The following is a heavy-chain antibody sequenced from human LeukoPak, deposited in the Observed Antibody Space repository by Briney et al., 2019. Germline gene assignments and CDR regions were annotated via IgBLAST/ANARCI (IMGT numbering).Heavy chain of an antibody. V-gene: IGHV3-21*03. J-gene: IGHJ3*02. D-gene: IGHD7-27*01. CDR3: AGSSRATGGFGVFDI. CDR1: EFTFSSYN. CDR2: ISSGSSSI. Sequence: PGGSLRLSCAASEFTFSSYNVNWVRQAPGKGLEWVSSISSGSSSIYYADSVKGRFTISRDNAKNSLCLQMNSLRAEDTAVYYCAGSSRATGGFGVFDIWGQGTTVTVSS.